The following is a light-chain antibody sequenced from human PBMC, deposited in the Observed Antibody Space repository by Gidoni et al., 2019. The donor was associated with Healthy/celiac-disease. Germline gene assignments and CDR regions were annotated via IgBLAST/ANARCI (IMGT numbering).Light chain of an antibody. V-gene: IGLV2-11*01. CDR1: SSDVGGYNY. CDR3: CSDAGSYTYV. Sequence: QPRSVSGSPGQSVTISCTGTSSDVGGYNYVSWYQQHPGKAPKLMIYDVSKRPSGVPDRFSGSKSGNTASLTISGLQAEDEADYYCCSDAGSYTYVFGTGTKVTVL. CDR2: DVS. J-gene: IGLJ1*01.